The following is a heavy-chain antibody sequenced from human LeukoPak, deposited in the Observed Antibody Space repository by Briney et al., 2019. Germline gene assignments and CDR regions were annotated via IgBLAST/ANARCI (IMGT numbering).Heavy chain of an antibody. CDR2: ITRSSGTV. CDR1: GFNFDYYA. D-gene: IGHD3-3*01. CDR3: AKEGSNYDFWSGYYDNWFDP. Sequence: PGGSLRLSCAASGFNFDYYAMYWVRQVPGKGLEWVSGITRSSGTVDYAASVKGRFTISRDNAKNSLYLQMNSLRAEDTAVYYCAKEGSNYDFWSGYYDNWFDPWGQGTLVTVSS. J-gene: IGHJ5*02. V-gene: IGHV3-9*01.